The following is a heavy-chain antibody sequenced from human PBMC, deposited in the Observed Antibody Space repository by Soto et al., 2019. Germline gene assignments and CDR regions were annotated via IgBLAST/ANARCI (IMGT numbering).Heavy chain of an antibody. D-gene: IGHD2-2*01. CDR3: ARHSTAAKNYYYGMDV. V-gene: IGHV4-59*08. J-gene: IGHJ6*02. CDR1: GGSISSYY. Sequence: SETLSLTCTVSGGSISSYYWSWFRQPPGKGLEWIGYIYYSGSTNYNPSLKSRVTISVDTSKNQFSLKLSSVTAADTAVYYCARHSTAAKNYYYGMDVWGQGTTVTVSS. CDR2: IYYSGST.